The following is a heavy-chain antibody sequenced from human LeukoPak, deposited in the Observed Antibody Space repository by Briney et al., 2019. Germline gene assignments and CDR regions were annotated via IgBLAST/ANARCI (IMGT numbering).Heavy chain of an antibody. J-gene: IGHJ5*02. Sequence: PSETLSLTCAVYGGSFSGYYWSWIRQPPGKGLEWIGEINHSGSTNYNPSLKSRVTISVDTSKNQFSLKLSSVTAADTAVYYCARRNARSSWYGGWFDPWGQGTLVTVSS. CDR1: GGSFSGYY. CDR2: INHSGST. CDR3: ARRNARSSWYGGWFDP. V-gene: IGHV4-34*01. D-gene: IGHD6-13*01.